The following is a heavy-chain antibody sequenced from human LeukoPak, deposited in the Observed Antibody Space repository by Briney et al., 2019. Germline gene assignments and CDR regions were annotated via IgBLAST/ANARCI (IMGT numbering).Heavy chain of an antibody. CDR1: GGSISSYY. CDR2: IYYSGST. D-gene: IGHD4-11*01. CDR3: AAGVTQFYFDY. Sequence: SETLSLTCTVSGGSISSYYWSWIRQPPGKGLEWIGYIYYSGSTNYNPSLKSRVTISVDTSKNQFSLKLSSVTAADTAVYYCAAGVTQFYFDYWGQGTLVTVSS. V-gene: IGHV4-59*01. J-gene: IGHJ4*02.